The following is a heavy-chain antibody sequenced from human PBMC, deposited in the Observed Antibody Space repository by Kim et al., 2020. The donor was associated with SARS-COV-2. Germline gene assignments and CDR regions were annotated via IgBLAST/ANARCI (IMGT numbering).Heavy chain of an antibody. CDR1: GGSISSDY. J-gene: IGHJ4*02. V-gene: IGHV4-59*08. CDR2: VYYSGST. CDR3: VRHGSSTRYRIDY. Sequence: LETLSLTCTVSGGSISSDYWSWIRQPPGKGLEWIGYVYYSGSTNYNPSLKSRVTISVDRSKKQFSLKLSSVTAADTALYYCVRHGSSTRYRIDYWGQG. D-gene: IGHD6-13*01.